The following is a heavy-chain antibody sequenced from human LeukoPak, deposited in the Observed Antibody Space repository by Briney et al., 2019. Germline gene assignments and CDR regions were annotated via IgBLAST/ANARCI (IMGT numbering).Heavy chain of an antibody. D-gene: IGHD2-2*01. CDR2: MNPNNGNA. CDR1: GYTFTNYD. J-gene: IGHJ6*03. V-gene: IGHV1-8*01. CDR3: ARRKPAAPYYYYYYMDV. Sequence: ASVKVSCKASGYTFTNYDINWVRQATGQGREWMGWMNPNNGNAGYAQKFQNKVTMTRDTSISTAYMELSSLRSEDTAVYYCARRKPAAPYYYYYYMDVWGKGTTVTVSS.